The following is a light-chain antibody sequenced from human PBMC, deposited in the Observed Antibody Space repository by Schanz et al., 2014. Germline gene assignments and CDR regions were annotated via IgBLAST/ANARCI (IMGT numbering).Light chain of an antibody. CDR2: DVS. CDR3: TSYTSSSTRV. J-gene: IGLJ3*02. Sequence: SALIQPASVSGSPGQSITISCTGTSSDIGGYNYVSWYQQLPGKAPKLMLYDVSDRPSGVSNRFSGSKSGNTASLTISGLQAEDEADYYCTSYTSSSTRVFGGGTKLTVL. CDR1: SSDIGGYNY. V-gene: IGLV2-14*03.